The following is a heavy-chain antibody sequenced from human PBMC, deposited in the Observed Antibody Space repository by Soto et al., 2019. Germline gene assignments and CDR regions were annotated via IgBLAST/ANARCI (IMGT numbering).Heavy chain of an antibody. CDR2: ISSSSSYT. J-gene: IGHJ4*02. CDR1: GFTFSDYY. Sequence: PGGSLRLSCAASGFTFSDYYMSWIRQAPGKGLGWVSYISSSSSYTNYADSVKGRFTISRDNAKNSLYLQMNSLRAEDTAVYYCARELEGSSWYGDWGEGNLVTVSS. V-gene: IGHV3-11*06. D-gene: IGHD6-13*01. CDR3: ARELEGSSWYGD.